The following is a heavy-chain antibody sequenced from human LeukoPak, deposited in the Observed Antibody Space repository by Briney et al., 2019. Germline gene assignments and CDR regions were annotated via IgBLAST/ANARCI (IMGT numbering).Heavy chain of an antibody. CDR3: ASDWGLSQLEYCSNTNCYMGAFDI. J-gene: IGHJ3*02. V-gene: IGHV1-2*02. CDR1: GYTFTGYY. D-gene: IGHD2-2*02. Sequence: ASVKVSCKASGYTFTGYYMHWVRQAPGQGLEWMGWINPNSGGTNYAQKFQGRVTMARDTSISTAYMELSRLRSDDTAVYYCASDWGLSQLEYCSNTNCYMGAFDIWGQGTMVTVSS. CDR2: INPNSGGT.